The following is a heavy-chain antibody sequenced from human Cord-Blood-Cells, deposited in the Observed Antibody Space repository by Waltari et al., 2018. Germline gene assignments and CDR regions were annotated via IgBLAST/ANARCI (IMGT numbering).Heavy chain of an antibody. CDR3: ARQWPGDWYFDL. D-gene: IGHD6-19*01. J-gene: IGHJ2*01. CDR2: IYYSGST. V-gene: IGHV4-39*07. Sequence: QLQLQESGPGLVKPSEPLSLPCTVSGCSISSSRYSWGWLRQPPGKGLEWIGSIYYSGSTYYNPSLKSRVTISVDTSKNQFSLKLSSVTAADTAVYYCARQWPGDWYFDLWGRGTLVTVSS. CDR1: GCSISSSRYS.